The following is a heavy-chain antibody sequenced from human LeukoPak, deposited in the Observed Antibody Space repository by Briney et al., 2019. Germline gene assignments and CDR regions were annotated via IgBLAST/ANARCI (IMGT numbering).Heavy chain of an antibody. J-gene: IGHJ3*02. CDR2: ISQDSSNR. CDR3: AREDDAFDI. CDR1: RFNFDDYA. V-gene: IGHV3-30*04. Sequence: GGSLRLSCAASRFNFDDYAMHWVRQAPGRGLEWVTLISQDSSNRHYADSVKGRFSISRDNSKNTLYLQMNSLRDEDTAVYFCAREDDAFDIWGQGTMVTVSS.